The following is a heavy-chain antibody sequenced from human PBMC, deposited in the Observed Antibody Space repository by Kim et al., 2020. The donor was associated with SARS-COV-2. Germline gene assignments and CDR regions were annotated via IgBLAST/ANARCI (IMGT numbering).Heavy chain of an antibody. J-gene: IGHJ3*02. Sequence: GGSLRLSCAASGFTFSSYDMNWVRQGTGKGLEWVSTIGTAGDTYYPGSVKGRFTISRENAKNSLYLQMNSLRAGDTAAYYCAASGSYLLNAFDIWGQGT. CDR3: AASGSYLLNAFDI. D-gene: IGHD1-26*01. CDR1: GFTFSSYD. V-gene: IGHV3-13*04. CDR2: IGTAGDT.